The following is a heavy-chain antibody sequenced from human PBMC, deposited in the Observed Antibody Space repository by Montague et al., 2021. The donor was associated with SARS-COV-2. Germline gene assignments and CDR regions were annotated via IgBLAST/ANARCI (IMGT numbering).Heavy chain of an antibody. V-gene: IGHV4-34*01. CDR2: INAGGTT. Sequence: SETLSLTCSIFGGSLTGYWWTWIRQPPGKGLEWIGEINAGGTTNYNPSLKSGVTISIDTSQRQLSLTVTSVTAADTSVYYCARAGAAAPGTPFDYWGQGVLVTVAS. D-gene: IGHD6-13*01. CDR1: GGSLTGYW. CDR3: ARAGAAAPGTPFDY. J-gene: IGHJ4*02.